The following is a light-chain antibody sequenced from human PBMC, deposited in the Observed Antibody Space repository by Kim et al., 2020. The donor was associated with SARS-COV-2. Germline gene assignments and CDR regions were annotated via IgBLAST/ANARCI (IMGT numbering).Light chain of an antibody. CDR2: STS. J-gene: IGLJ3*02. V-gene: IGLV7-43*01. Sequence: PGGTVTLPCASSTGAVTSGYYPNWFQQKPGQAPRALIYSTSNKYSWTPARFSGSLLGGKAALTLSGVQPEDEAEYYCLLYYGGARVFGGGTQLTVL. CDR1: TGAVTSGYY. CDR3: LLYYGGARV.